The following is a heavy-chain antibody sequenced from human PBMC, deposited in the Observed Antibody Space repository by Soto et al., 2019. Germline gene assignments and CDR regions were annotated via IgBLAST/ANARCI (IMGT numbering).Heavy chain of an antibody. Sequence: QVQLVQSGAEVKKPGSSVKVSCKAAGCTFSSYAISWVRQAPGQRLEWMGGIIPICGTANYAQKFQGRVTITADKSTSTAYMELSSLRSEDTAVYYWARETNWTSAFDIWGQGTMVTVSS. CDR3: ARETNWTSAFDI. CDR2: IIPICGTA. V-gene: IGHV1-69*06. CDR1: GCTFSSYA. D-gene: IGHD1-1*01. J-gene: IGHJ3*02.